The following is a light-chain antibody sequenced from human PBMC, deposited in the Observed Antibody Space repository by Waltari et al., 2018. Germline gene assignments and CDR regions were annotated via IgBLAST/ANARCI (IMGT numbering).Light chain of an antibody. CDR2: YDD. CDR3: QMWDTRRDIGI. CDR1: NIGGGS. Sequence: SEALTQPPAVSVSPGETAKISCGGLNIGGGSGHWYQQKPGQAPVLVMQYDDDRRSVIPKRFSCSNSGNTATLTINTVAAGDEADYYCQMWDTRRDIGIFGGGTKLTVL. J-gene: IGLJ2*01. V-gene: IGLV3-21*04.